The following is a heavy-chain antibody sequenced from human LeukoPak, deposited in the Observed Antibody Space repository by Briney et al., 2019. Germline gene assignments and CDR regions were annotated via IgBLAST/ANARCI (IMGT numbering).Heavy chain of an antibody. D-gene: IGHD1-26*01. Sequence: SAKVSXKASGGTFSSYAISWVRQAPGQGLEWMGGIIPIFGTANYAQKFRGRVTITTDESTSTAYMELSSLRSEDTAVYYYASVTPSSGSYYDYWGQGTLVTVSS. V-gene: IGHV1-69*05. J-gene: IGHJ4*02. CDR1: GGTFSSYA. CDR3: ASVTPSSGSYYDY. CDR2: IIPIFGTA.